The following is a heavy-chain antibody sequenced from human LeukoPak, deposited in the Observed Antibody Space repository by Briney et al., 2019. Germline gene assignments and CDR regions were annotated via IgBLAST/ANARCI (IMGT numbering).Heavy chain of an antibody. CDR3: AKDPRAHCSSTSCPGGYFDY. Sequence: GGSLRLSCAASGFTFSIYGMHWARQAPGKGLEWVAVISYDGSNKYYADSVKGRFTISRDNSKNTLYLQMNSLRAEDTAVYYCAKDPRAHCSSTSCPGGYFDYWGQGILVTVSS. J-gene: IGHJ4*02. CDR1: GFTFSIYG. CDR2: ISYDGSNK. D-gene: IGHD2-2*01. V-gene: IGHV3-30*18.